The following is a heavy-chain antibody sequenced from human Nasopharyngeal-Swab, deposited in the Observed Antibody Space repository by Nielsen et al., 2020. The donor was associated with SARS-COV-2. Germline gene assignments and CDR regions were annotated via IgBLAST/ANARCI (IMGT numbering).Heavy chain of an antibody. CDR3: ARHEGDEDYFDY. D-gene: IGHD3-16*01. J-gene: IGHJ4*02. V-gene: IGHV4-39*01. Sequence: WIRQPPGKGLEWIGSIYYSGSTYYNPSLKSRVTISVDTSKNQFSLKLSSVTAADTAVYYCARHEGDEDYFDYWGQGTLVTVSS. CDR2: IYYSGST.